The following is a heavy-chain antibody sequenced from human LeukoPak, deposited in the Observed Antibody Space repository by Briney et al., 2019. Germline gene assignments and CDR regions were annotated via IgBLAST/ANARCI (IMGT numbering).Heavy chain of an antibody. J-gene: IGHJ4*02. CDR1: GYTFTGYY. Sequence: ASVKVFCKASGYTFTGYYMHWVRQAPGQGLEWMGWINPNSGGTDYAQKFQGRVTLTRDTSISTAYMELSRLRSDDTAVYYCARRGPVGATKGGNYVDYWGQGTLVTVSS. V-gene: IGHV1-2*02. CDR2: INPNSGGT. CDR3: ARRGPVGATKGGNYVDY. D-gene: IGHD1-26*01.